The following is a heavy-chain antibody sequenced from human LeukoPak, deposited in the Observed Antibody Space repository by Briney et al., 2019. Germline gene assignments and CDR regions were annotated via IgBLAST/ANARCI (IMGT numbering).Heavy chain of an antibody. CDR2: IYYSGST. CDR3: ASRCSSTSCYLSSFDP. CDR1: GGSISSSSYY. D-gene: IGHD2-2*01. V-gene: IGHV4-39*01. Sequence: SETLSLTCTVSGGSISSSSYYWGWIRQPPGKGLERLGRIYYSGSTYYNPSLKSRVTISVDTSKNQFSLKRSSVTDADTAVYYCASRCSSTSCYLSSFDPWGQGTLVTVSS. J-gene: IGHJ5*02.